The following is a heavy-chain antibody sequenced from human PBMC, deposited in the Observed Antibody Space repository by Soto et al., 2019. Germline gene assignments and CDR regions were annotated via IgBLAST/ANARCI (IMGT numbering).Heavy chain of an antibody. CDR1: GGSISSYY. V-gene: IGHV4-59*01. CDR3: AREGPGSGRTAGP. J-gene: IGHJ5*02. Sequence: QVQLQESGPGLVKPSETLSLTCTVSGGSISSYYWSSIRQPPGKGLEWIGYIYYSGSTNYNPSLKSRVTISVDTSKNQFSLKLSSVTAADTAVYYCAREGPGSGRTAGPWGQGTLVTVSS. CDR2: IYYSGST. D-gene: IGHD2-15*01.